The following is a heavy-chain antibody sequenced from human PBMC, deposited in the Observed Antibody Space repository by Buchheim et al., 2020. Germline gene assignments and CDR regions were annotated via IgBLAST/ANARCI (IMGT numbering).Heavy chain of an antibody. Sequence: EVQLVESGGGLVQPGGSLRLSCAASGFTFSSYWMSWVRQAPGKGLEWGANIKQDGSEKYYVDSVKGRFTISRDNAKNSLYLQMNSLRAEDTAVYYCARDLSAVSGSYEVHFDYWGQGTL. D-gene: IGHD1-26*01. CDR1: GFTFSSYW. CDR3: ARDLSAVSGSYEVHFDY. V-gene: IGHV3-7*01. CDR2: IKQDGSEK. J-gene: IGHJ4*02.